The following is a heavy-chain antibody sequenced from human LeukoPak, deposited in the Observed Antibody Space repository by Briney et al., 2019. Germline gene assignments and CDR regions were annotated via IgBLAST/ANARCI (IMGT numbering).Heavy chain of an antibody. CDR3: ARVLTAVTTRGAFDI. D-gene: IGHD4-17*01. V-gene: IGHV3-30-3*01. CDR1: GFTFSSYA. CDR2: ISYDGSNK. J-gene: IGHJ3*02. Sequence: GGSLRLSCAASGFTFSSYAMPWVRQAPGKGLEWVAVISYDGSNKYYADSVKGRFTISRDNSKNTLYLQMNSLRAEDTAVYYCARVLTAVTTRGAFDIWGQGTMVTVSS.